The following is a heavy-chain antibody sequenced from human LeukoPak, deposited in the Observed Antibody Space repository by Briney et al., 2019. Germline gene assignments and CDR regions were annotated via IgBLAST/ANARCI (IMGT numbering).Heavy chain of an antibody. CDR3: ASRAGGTFDY. V-gene: IGHV4-34*01. J-gene: IGHJ4*02. CDR1: GGSFSGYY. D-gene: IGHD3-16*01. Sequence: SSETLPLTCAVYGGSFSGYYWSWIRQPPGKGLEWIGEINHSGSTNYNPSLKSRVTISVDTSKNQFSLKLSSVTAADTAVYYCASRAGGTFDYWGQGTLVTVSS. CDR2: INHSGST.